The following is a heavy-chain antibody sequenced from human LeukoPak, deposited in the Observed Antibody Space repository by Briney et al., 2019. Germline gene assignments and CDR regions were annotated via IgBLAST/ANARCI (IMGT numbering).Heavy chain of an antibody. J-gene: IGHJ4*02. Sequence: PGGSLRLSCAASGFTFSSYAMSWVRQAPGKGLEWVSAISGSGGSTYYADSVKGRFTISRDNSKNTLYLQMNTLGAEDTALYYCAKDRTPLRGGYEGCLDCWGQGTLVTVSS. CDR1: GFTFSSYA. D-gene: IGHD5-12*01. V-gene: IGHV3-23*01. CDR3: AKDRTPLRGGYEGCLDC. CDR2: ISGSGGST.